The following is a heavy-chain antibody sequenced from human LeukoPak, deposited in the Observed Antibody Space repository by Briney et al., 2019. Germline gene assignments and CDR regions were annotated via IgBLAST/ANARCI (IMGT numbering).Heavy chain of an antibody. Sequence: SETLSLTCTVSGGSITSGYFWTWIPQPAGNTREGIGRVYTSETTDYNPSLRSRSTISLDTSKNQFSLKLNSVAATDTAVYYCARAQDHGDYIDYWGQGTLVTVSS. CDR1: GGSITSGYF. CDR3: ARAQDHGDYIDY. J-gene: IGHJ4*02. CDR2: VYTSETT. D-gene: IGHD4-17*01. V-gene: IGHV4-61*02.